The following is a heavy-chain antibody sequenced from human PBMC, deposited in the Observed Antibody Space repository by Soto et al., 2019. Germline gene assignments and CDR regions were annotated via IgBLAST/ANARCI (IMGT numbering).Heavy chain of an antibody. D-gene: IGHD5-18*01. Sequence: GESLKISCAASGFTFSSYAMHWVRQAPGKGLEWVAVISYDGSNKYYADSVKGRFTISRDNSKNTLYLQMNSLRAEDTAVYYCARDLSEGVDTAMGFDYWGQGTLVTVSS. CDR3: ARDLSEGVDTAMGFDY. J-gene: IGHJ4*02. CDR2: ISYDGSNK. CDR1: GFTFSSYA. V-gene: IGHV3-30-3*01.